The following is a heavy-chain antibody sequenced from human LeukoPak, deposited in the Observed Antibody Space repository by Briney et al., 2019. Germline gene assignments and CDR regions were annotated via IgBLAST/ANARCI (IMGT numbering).Heavy chain of an antibody. CDR3: ASLRYFDWFFDY. J-gene: IGHJ4*02. Sequence: SQTLSLTCNVSVGSISSGDHYWNWIRQHPGKGLEWIGYIFHSGSTYYNPSLESRVKISVDKSKNHFSLKLSSVTAADTAVYYCASLRYFDWFFDYWGQGTLVTVSS. CDR1: VGSISSGDHY. V-gene: IGHV4-31*03. D-gene: IGHD3-9*01. CDR2: IFHSGST.